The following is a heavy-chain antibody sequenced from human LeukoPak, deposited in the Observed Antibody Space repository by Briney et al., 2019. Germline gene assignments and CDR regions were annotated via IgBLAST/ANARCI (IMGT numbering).Heavy chain of an antibody. Sequence: SETLSLTCTVSGGSISSYYWSWIRQPPGKGLEWIGYIYYSGSTNYNPSLKSRVTISVDTSKNQFSLKLSSVTAADTAVYYCARISSIAACLPTWDYYGMDVWGQGTTVTVSS. CDR2: IYYSGST. CDR3: ARISSIAACLPTWDYYGMDV. CDR1: GGSISSYY. J-gene: IGHJ6*02. D-gene: IGHD6-6*01. V-gene: IGHV4-59*08.